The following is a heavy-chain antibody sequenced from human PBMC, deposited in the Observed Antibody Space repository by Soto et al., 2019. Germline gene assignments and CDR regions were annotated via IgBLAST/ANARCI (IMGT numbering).Heavy chain of an antibody. V-gene: IGHV4-34*01. CDR3: ARSASSGRDY. CDR1: GGSFSGYY. Sequence: SETLSLTCAVYGGSFSGYYWSWIRQPPGKGLEWIGEINHSGSTNYNPSLKSRVTISVDTSKNQFSLKLSSVTAADTAVYYCARSASSGRDYWGQGTLVTVSS. D-gene: IGHD6-19*01. J-gene: IGHJ4*02. CDR2: INHSGST.